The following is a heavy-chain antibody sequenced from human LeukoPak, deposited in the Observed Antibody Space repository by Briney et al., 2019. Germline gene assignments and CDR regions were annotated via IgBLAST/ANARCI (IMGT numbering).Heavy chain of an antibody. CDR3: AASITMFDY. V-gene: IGHV3-7*01. Sequence: GGSLRLSCAASGFTFSXXXXXWVRQAPXXXXXWVANXKXDXSXXXXXXXVXXXFTISRDNAKNSLYLQMNSLRAEDTAVYYCAASITMFDYWGQGTLVTVSS. D-gene: IGHD3-10*01. CDR1: GFTFSXXX. CDR2: XKXDXSXX. J-gene: IGHJ4*02.